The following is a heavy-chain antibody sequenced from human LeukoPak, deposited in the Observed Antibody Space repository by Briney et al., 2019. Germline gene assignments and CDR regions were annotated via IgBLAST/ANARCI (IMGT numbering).Heavy chain of an antibody. CDR3: ARACQPLGGLSFPDY. CDR1: GYTFTSYA. D-gene: IGHD3-16*02. V-gene: IGHV7-4-1*02. Sequence: ASVKVSCKASGYTFTSYAMNWVRQAPGQGLEWMGWINPNTGNPTYAQAFTGWFVFSLDTSVSTAYLQISSLKAEDTAVYYCARACQPLGGLSFPDYWGQETLVTVSS. CDR2: INPNTGNP. J-gene: IGHJ4*02.